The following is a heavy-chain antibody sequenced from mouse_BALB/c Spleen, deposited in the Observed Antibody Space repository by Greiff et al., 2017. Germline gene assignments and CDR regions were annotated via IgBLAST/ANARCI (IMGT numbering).Heavy chain of an antibody. Sequence: EVKLMESGGGLVQPGGSLKLSCAASGFTFSSYTMSWVRQTPEKRLEWVAYISNGGGSTYYPDTVKGRFTISRDNAKNTLYLQMSSLKSEDTAMYYCARNDGSVRFDYWGQGTTLTVSS. V-gene: IGHV5-12-2*01. CDR3: ARNDGSVRFDY. CDR1: GFTFSSYT. D-gene: IGHD2-3*01. CDR2: ISNGGGST. J-gene: IGHJ2*01.